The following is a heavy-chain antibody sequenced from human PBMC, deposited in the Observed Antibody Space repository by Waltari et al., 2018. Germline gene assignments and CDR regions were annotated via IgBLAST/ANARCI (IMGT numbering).Heavy chain of an antibody. J-gene: IGHJ4*02. CDR3: ARTPLGYCSGGNCYSGYYFDY. V-gene: IGHV4-59*01. CDR2: MYFTGNT. Sequence: QVQLQESGPGLVKPSETLSLTCTVPGGSMNSYYWSWIRPPPGKGLEWIGYMYFTGNTYYNPSLKSRVTISLDTSKKQFSLRLTSVTAADTALYFCARTPLGYCSGGNCYSGYYFDYWGQGTLVTVSS. D-gene: IGHD2-15*01. CDR1: GGSMNSYY.